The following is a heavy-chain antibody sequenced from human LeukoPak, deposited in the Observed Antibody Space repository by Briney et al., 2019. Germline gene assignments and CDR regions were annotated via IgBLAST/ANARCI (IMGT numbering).Heavy chain of an antibody. Sequence: GGSLRLSCAASGFTVSSNYMSWVRQAPGKGLEWVSVIYSGGSTYYADSVKGRFTISRDNSKNTLYLQMNSLRAEDTAVYYCARDQLYSGSFTYYYYGMDVWGQGATVTVSS. D-gene: IGHD1-26*01. V-gene: IGHV3-53*01. CDR2: IYSGGST. CDR1: GFTVSSNY. J-gene: IGHJ6*02. CDR3: ARDQLYSGSFTYYYYGMDV.